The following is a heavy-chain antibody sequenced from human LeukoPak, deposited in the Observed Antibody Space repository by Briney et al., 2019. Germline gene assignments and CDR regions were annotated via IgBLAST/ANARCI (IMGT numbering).Heavy chain of an antibody. CDR3: TGEGGVGP. V-gene: IGHV3-21*01. CDR2: ISGASSDNYI. Sequence: GGSLRLSCVASGFSFGVYSMNCVRPAPRKGLEWVSTISGASSDNYIDYAHSVKGPFTISTDNAKKSVFLEIYGLRNTDTAVYYCTGEGGVGPWGQGTLVSVSS. D-gene: IGHD3-16*01. CDR1: GFSFGVYS. J-gene: IGHJ5*02.